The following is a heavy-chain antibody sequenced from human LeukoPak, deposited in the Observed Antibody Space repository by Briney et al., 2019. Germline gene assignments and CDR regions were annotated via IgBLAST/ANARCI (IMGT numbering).Heavy chain of an antibody. CDR2: IYTSGST. CDR3: ARELVVSYDSGSSYVHAFDL. Sequence: SSETLSLTCTVSGGSISSYYWSWIRQPAGKGLEWIGRIYTSGSTNYNPSLKSRVTMSVDTSKNQFSLKLSSVTAADTAVYYCARELVVSYDSGSSYVHAFDLWGQGTKITVSS. J-gene: IGHJ3*01. D-gene: IGHD3-10*01. CDR1: GGSISSYY. V-gene: IGHV4-4*07.